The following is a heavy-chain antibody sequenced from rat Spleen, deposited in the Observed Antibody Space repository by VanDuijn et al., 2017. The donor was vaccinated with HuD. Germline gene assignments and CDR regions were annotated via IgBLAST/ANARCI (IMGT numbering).Heavy chain of an antibody. V-gene: IGHV5-25*01. D-gene: IGHD1-6*01. J-gene: IGHJ3*01. CDR3: ARHALMYTTDPFAY. Sequence: EVQLVESGGGLVQPGRSMKLSCAASDFTFSHYYMAWVRQGPTEGLEWVASISTGGGNTFYRDSVKGRFTISRDNAKRTLYLQMDSLRSEDTATYYCARHALMYTTDPFAYWGQGTLVTVSS. CDR1: DFTFSHYY. CDR2: ISTGGGNT.